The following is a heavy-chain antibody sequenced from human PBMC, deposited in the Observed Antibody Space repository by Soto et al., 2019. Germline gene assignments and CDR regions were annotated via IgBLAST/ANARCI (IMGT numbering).Heavy chain of an antibody. CDR3: ARDVSPGSSSLYLDAFAI. J-gene: IGHJ3*02. Sequence: EVQLVESGGGLVQPGWSLRLSCVASGFSFGSSWMTWVRQAPGKGLEWVANIKKDGSQISYLDSVRGRFTISRDNAKNSLYLQMNSLRAEDTALYYCARDVSPGSSSLYLDAFAIWGQGTMVTGSS. D-gene: IGHD6-13*01. CDR1: GFSFGSSW. V-gene: IGHV3-7*05. CDR2: IKKDGSQI.